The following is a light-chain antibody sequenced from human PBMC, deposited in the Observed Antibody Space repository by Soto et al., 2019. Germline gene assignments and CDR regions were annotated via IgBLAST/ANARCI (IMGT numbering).Light chain of an antibody. Sequence: IQMPQSPSTLSASVGDRVTITCRASQSISSWLAWYQQKPGKAPKLLIYDASSLESGVPSRFSGSGSGTEFTLTISSLQPDDFATYYCQHSNSYSEAFAQGTKVDIK. V-gene: IGKV1-5*01. J-gene: IGKJ1*01. CDR3: QHSNSYSEA. CDR2: DAS. CDR1: QSISSW.